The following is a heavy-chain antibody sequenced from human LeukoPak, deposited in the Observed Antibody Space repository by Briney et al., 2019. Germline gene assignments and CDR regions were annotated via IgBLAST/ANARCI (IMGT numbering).Heavy chain of an antibody. CDR2: ISGSGGST. CDR1: GFTFSSYA. Sequence: GGSLRLSCAASGFTFSSYAMSWVRQAPGKGLEWVSAISGSGGSTYYGDSVKGRFTISRDNSKNTLYLQMNSLGAEDTAVYFCASRENNYGLGDWGQGTLVTVSS. CDR3: ASRENNYGLGD. D-gene: IGHD3-10*01. J-gene: IGHJ1*01. V-gene: IGHV3-23*01.